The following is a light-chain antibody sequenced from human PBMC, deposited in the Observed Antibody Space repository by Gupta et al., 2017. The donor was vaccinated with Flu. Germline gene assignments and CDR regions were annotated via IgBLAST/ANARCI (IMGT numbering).Light chain of an antibody. CDR2: AAS. CDR3: QQSYSTPWT. Sequence: IQPTHSPSSLSASVRDRVTITCRESQSISSYLNWYQQKPGKAPTLLIYAASSLQSGVPSRFSGSGSGTEFTLTISSLQPEDCATYYCQQSYSTPWTFGQGTKVEIK. J-gene: IGKJ1*01. CDR1: QSISSY. V-gene: IGKV1-39*01.